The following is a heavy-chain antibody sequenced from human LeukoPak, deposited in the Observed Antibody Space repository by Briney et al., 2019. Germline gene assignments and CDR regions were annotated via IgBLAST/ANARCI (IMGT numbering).Heavy chain of an antibody. CDR1: GFTFSSYA. V-gene: IGHV3-23*01. J-gene: IGHJ4*02. CDR2: ISGSRGST. Sequence: GGSLRLSCAASGFTFSSYAMSWVRQAPGKGLEWVSGISGSRGSTYYADSVKGRFTISRDNSKNTLYLQMNSLRAEDTAVYYCAKDPLFSVTRILFDYWGQGTLVTVSS. D-gene: IGHD4-17*01. CDR3: AKDPLFSVTRILFDY.